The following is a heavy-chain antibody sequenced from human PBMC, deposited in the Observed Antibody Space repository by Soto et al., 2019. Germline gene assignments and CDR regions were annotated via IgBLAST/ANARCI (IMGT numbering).Heavy chain of an antibody. CDR1: GFTFSSYA. CDR3: ARGILGSSGWFDYYYGMDV. V-gene: IGHV3-30-3*01. J-gene: IGHJ6*02. CDR2: ISYDGSNK. D-gene: IGHD6-19*01. Sequence: SLRLSCAASGFTFSSYAMHWVRQAPGKGLEWVAVISYDGSNKYYADSVKGRFTISRDNSKNTLYLQMNSLRAEDTAVYYCARGILGSSGWFDYYYGMDVWGQGTTVTVSS.